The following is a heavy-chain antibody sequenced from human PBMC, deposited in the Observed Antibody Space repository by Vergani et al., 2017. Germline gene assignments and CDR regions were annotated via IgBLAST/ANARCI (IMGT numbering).Heavy chain of an antibody. J-gene: IGHJ5*02. CDR2: MYYSGST. CDR3: TRHWAVVAANNWFDP. Sequence: QLLLQESGPGVVKTSETLSLICNVSGGSVSGSGYYWGWVRQSPGKGLEWIGTMYYSGSTYHNPALKSRVSMSVDTAKNHWARKVSSVTAADTAGEYCTRHWAVVAANNWFDPWGQGTLVTVSS. CDR1: GGSVSGSGYY. D-gene: IGHD2-15*01. V-gene: IGHV4-39*01.